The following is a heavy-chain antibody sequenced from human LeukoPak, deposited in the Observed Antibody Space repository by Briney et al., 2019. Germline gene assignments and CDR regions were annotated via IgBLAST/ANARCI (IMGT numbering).Heavy chain of an antibody. CDR3: ARCGGLRFLECNWFDP. CDR1: GGSVSSGSYY. Sequence: NPSETLSLTCTVSGGSVSSGSYYWTWIRQPPGRGLEWIGNVYYSGSTNQNPSLKSRVTISVDTSKNQFSLKLSSVTAADTAVYYCARCGGLRFLECNWFDPWGQGTLVTVSS. J-gene: IGHJ5*02. CDR2: VYYSGST. D-gene: IGHD3-3*01. V-gene: IGHV4-61*01.